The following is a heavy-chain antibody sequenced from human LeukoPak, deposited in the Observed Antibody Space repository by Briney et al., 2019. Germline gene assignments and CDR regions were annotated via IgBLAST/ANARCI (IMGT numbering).Heavy chain of an antibody. Sequence: PVGSLRLSCAASGFTFNNYLMSWVRQAPGKGLEWVSVLFTGGGRTLYADSVKGRSTISGDTSRTTLYLQMNGLRAEDTAVYYCAKECDYSPGHKFDLWGQGTLVTVSS. V-gene: IGHV3-23*01. CDR2: LFTGGGRT. CDR1: GFTFNNYL. D-gene: IGHD3-10*01. J-gene: IGHJ4*02. CDR3: AKECDYSPGHKFDL.